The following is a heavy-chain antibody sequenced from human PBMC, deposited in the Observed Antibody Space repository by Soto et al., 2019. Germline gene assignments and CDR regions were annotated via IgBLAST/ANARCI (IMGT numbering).Heavy chain of an antibody. V-gene: IGHV5-51*01. Sequence: PGESLKISCQTSGNTFTSYWIGWLRQKPGKGLEWLGIVNPGGSDLIYSPSFQGRVTISVDXXIRTAYLQWTSLTASDTAMYYCARXATFXXIIIAFDTWGQGTMVTVSS. CDR3: ARXATFXXIIIAFDT. CDR2: VNPGGSDL. CDR1: GNTFTSYW. J-gene: IGHJ3*02. D-gene: IGHD3-3*01.